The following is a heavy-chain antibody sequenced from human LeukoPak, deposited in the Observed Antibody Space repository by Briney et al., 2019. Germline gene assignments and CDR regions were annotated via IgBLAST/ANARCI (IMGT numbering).Heavy chain of an antibody. CDR2: INHSGST. J-gene: IGHJ5*02. V-gene: IGHV4-34*01. CDR3: ARDWGERITIFGVVNDRAYWFDP. D-gene: IGHD3-3*01. CDR1: GGSFSGYY. Sequence: MSSETLSLTCAVYGGSFSGYYWSWIRQPPGKGLEWIGEINHSGSTNYNPSLKSRVTISVDTSKNQFSLKLSSVTAADTAVYYCARDWGERITIFGVVNDRAYWFDPWDQGTLVTVSS.